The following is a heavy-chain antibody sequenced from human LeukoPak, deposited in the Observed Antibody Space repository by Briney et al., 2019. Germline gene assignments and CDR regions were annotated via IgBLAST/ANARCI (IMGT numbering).Heavy chain of an antibody. CDR3: ARTYYYDSSGYCSWYFDL. D-gene: IGHD3-22*01. V-gene: IGHV1-69*13. J-gene: IGHJ2*01. CDR2: IIPIFGTA. Sequence: SVKVSCKASGGTFSSYAISWVRQAPGQGLEWMGGIIPIFGTANYAQKFQGRVTITADESTSTAYMELSSLRSEDTAVYYCARTYYYDSSGYCSWYFDLWGRGTLVTVSS. CDR1: GGTFSSYA.